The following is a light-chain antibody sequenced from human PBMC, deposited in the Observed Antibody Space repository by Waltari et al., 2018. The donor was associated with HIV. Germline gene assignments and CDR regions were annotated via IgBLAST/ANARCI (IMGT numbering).Light chain of an antibody. J-gene: IGLJ3*02. CDR3: GTWDSSLSAGV. Sequence: QPVFTQPPSVSAAPGQKVTIPCSGSSSNIGHNNLSWYQQLPGTAPKLLIYDNNKRPSGIPDRFSGSKSGTSATLGITGLQTGDEADYYCGTWDSSLSAGVFGGGTKLTVL. V-gene: IGLV1-51*01. CDR2: DNN. CDR1: SSNIGHNN.